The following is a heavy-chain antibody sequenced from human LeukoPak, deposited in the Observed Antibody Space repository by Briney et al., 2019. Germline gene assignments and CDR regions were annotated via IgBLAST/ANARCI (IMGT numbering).Heavy chain of an antibody. CDR1: GFTFSSYA. Sequence: GGSLRLSCAASGFTFSSYAMSWVRQAPGKGLEWVSAISGSGGSTYYADSVKGRFTISRDNSKNTLYLQMNSLRAEDTAVYYCAKDLAYYDFWSGGGFFDYWGQGTLVTVSS. D-gene: IGHD3-3*01. CDR2: ISGSGGST. V-gene: IGHV3-23*01. CDR3: AKDLAYYDFWSGGGFFDY. J-gene: IGHJ4*02.